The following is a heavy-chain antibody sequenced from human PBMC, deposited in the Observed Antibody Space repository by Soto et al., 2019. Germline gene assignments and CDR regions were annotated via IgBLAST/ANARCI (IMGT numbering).Heavy chain of an antibody. CDR1: GFTFSIYG. Sequence: GSLRLSCAASGFTFSIYGMHWVRQAPGKGLEWVAIIAYDGSKMSYADSVKGRFTISRDTSKNTLSLQMDSLRVEDTAIYYCVKEGRLAVGGLDLWGQGALVTVSS. CDR2: IAYDGSKM. CDR3: VKEGRLAVGGLDL. V-gene: IGHV3-30*18. D-gene: IGHD3-10*01. J-gene: IGHJ5*02.